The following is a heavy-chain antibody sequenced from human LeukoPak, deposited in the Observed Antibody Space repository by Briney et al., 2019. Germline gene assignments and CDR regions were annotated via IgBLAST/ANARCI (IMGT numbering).Heavy chain of an antibody. CDR3: ARTNDGDYYYGMDV. Sequence: SETLSLTCTVSGGSISSGGYYWSWIRQHPGKGLEWIGYIYYSGSTYYNPSLKSRVTISVDTSKNQFSLKLSSVTAADTAVYYCARTNDGDYYYGMDVWGQGTTVTVSS. V-gene: IGHV4-31*03. CDR1: GGSISSGGYY. D-gene: IGHD1-1*01. J-gene: IGHJ6*02. CDR2: IYYSGST.